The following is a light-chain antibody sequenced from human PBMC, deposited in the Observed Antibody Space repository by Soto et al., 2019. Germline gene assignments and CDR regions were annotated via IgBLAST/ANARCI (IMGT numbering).Light chain of an antibody. Sequence: QSALTQPRSVSGSPGQSVTISCTGTSSDVGYYNYVSWYQRHPGKAPKLMIYDVLKRPSGVPDRFSGSKSGNTASLTISGRQAEDEGDYYCCSYAGSYHIYLFGTGTKV. J-gene: IGLJ1*01. CDR3: CSYAGSYHIYL. CDR2: DVL. V-gene: IGLV2-11*01. CDR1: SSDVGYYNY.